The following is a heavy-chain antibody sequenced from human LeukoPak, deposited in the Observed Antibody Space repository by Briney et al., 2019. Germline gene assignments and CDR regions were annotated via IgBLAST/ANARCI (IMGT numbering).Heavy chain of an antibody. Sequence: PSETLPVTCAVSGGSISSGGYSWSWIRQPPGKGLEWIGYICHRGSTYYNPSLKSRVTISVDRSKNQFSLKLSSVTAADTAVYYCARCDMVRGGLYLLDYWGQGTLVTVSS. D-gene: IGHD3-10*01. CDR1: GGSISSGGYS. V-gene: IGHV4-30-2*01. CDR3: ARCDMVRGGLYLLDY. J-gene: IGHJ4*02. CDR2: ICHRGST.